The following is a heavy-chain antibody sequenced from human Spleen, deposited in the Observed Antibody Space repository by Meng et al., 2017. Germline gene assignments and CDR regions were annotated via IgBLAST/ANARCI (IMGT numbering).Heavy chain of an antibody. V-gene: IGHV3-9*01. CDR3: ASGYPYYFDY. CDR2: ISWNSGSI. Sequence: SLKISCAASGFTFDAYAMHWVRQAPGKGLEWVSGISWNSGSIVYADSLKGRFTISRDNAKNTLYLQMNSLRAEDTALYYCASGYPYYFDYWGQGTLVTVSS. CDR1: GFTFDAYA. D-gene: IGHD5-18*01. J-gene: IGHJ4*02.